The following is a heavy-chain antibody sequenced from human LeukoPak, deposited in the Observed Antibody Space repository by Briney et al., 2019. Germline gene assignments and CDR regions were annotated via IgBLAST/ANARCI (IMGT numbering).Heavy chain of an antibody. CDR1: GGSISSGSYY. J-gene: IGHJ5*02. V-gene: IGHV4-61*02. Sequence: SQTLSLTCTVSGGSISSGSYYWSWIRQPAGKGLEWIGRIYTSGSTNYNPSLKSRVTISVDTSKNQFSLKLSSVTAADTAVYYCARGNWNYASFWFDPWGQGTLVTVSS. CDR2: IYTSGST. D-gene: IGHD1-7*01. CDR3: ARGNWNYASFWFDP.